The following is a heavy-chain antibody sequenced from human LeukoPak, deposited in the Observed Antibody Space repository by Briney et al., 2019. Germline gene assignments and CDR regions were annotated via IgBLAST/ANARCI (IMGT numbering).Heavy chain of an antibody. CDR3: TIQGGYYYDSSGYYYFDY. CDR1: GSSFTSYW. V-gene: IGHV5-51*01. Sequence: GESLKISSKGSGSSFTSYWIGWVRPMPGKGLGWRGIIYSGESDTRYSTSFQGQVTISADKSIRNAYRKWRSMTASDSARQYRTIQGGYYYDSSGYYYFDYWGQGTLVTVSS. J-gene: IGHJ4*02. CDR2: IYSGESDT. D-gene: IGHD3-22*01.